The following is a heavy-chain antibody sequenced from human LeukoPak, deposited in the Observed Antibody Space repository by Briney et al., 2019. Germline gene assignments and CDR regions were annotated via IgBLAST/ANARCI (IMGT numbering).Heavy chain of an antibody. D-gene: IGHD6-19*01. CDR3: VRRGDASSGWGDHDF. CDR2: IGGSGDKT. J-gene: IGHJ4*02. Sequence: GGSLRLSCAASGFTFNRNAISWVRQAPGRGLEWVSTIGGSGDKTFYADSVKGRFTISRDNSKNMVHLQMNSLTGEDTALYYCVRRGDASSGWGDHDFWGQGALVTVSS. V-gene: IGHV3-23*01. CDR1: GFTFNRNA.